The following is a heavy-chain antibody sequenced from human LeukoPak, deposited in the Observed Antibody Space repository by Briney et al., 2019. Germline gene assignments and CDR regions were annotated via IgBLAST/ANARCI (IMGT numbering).Heavy chain of an antibody. V-gene: IGHV3-7*01. CDR2: IKQDGSEK. J-gene: IGHJ4*02. CDR1: GFTFSSYW. CDR3: ARDLAYSRLDY. Sequence: GGSLRLSCAASGFTFSSYWMSWVRQAPGKGLEWVANIKQDGSEKYSADSVKGRFTISRDNAENSLYLQMNSLRVEDTAFYYCARDLAYSRLDYWGQGMLVTVSS. D-gene: IGHD5-18*01.